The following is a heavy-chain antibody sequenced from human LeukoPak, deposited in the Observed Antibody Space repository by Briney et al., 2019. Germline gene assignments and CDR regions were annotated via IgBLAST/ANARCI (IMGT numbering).Heavy chain of an antibody. CDR2: IKQGGSEK. CDR3: AREMMGYDSSGYYRYYFDY. CDR1: GFTFSSCW. J-gene: IGHJ4*02. Sequence: QPGGSLRLSCATSGFTFSSCWMSWVRQAPGKGLEWVANIKQGGSEKYYVDSVKGRFTISRDNAKNSLYLQMNSLRAEDTAVYYCAREMMGYDSSGYYRYYFDYWGQGTLVTVSS. V-gene: IGHV3-7*03. D-gene: IGHD3-22*01.